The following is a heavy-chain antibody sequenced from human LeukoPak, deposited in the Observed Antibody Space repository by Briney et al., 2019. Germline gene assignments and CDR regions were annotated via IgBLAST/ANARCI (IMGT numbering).Heavy chain of an antibody. J-gene: IGHJ3*02. CDR2: IYYSGST. V-gene: IGHV4-39*07. D-gene: IGHD6-13*01. Sequence: TASETLCLTCTVSGGSISSSSYYWGWIRQPPGKGLEWIGSIYYSGSTYYNPSLKSRVTISVDTSKNQFSLKLSSVTAADTAVYYCARVFSSSWYEGGGAFDIWGQGTMVTVSS. CDR3: ARVFSSSWYEGGGAFDI. CDR1: GGSISSSSYY.